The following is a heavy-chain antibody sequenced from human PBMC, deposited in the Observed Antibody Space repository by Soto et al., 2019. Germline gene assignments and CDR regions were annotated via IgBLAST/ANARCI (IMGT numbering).Heavy chain of an antibody. Sequence: GESLKISCKGSGYSFTSYWIGWVRQMPGKGLEWKGIIYPGDSDTRYSPSFQGQVTISADKSISTAYLQWSSLKASDTAMYYCARLPYNSVYYYGMDVRGQGTTVTVSS. CDR3: ARLPYNSVYYYGMDV. CDR2: IYPGDSDT. J-gene: IGHJ6*02. CDR1: GYSFTSYW. V-gene: IGHV5-51*01. D-gene: IGHD1-20*01.